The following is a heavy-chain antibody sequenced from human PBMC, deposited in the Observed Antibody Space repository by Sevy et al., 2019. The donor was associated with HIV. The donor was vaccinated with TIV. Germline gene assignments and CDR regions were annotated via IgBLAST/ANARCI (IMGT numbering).Heavy chain of an antibody. CDR1: GFTFSSYG. D-gene: IGHD4-4*01. Sequence: GGFLRLSCAASGFTFSSYGMHWVRQAPGKGLEWVAVIWYDGSNKYYADSVKGRFTISRDNSKNTLYLQMNSLRAEDTAVYYCARERTTVTTWYYFDYWGQGTLVTVSS. CDR2: IWYDGSNK. J-gene: IGHJ4*02. CDR3: ARERTTVTTWYYFDY. V-gene: IGHV3-33*01.